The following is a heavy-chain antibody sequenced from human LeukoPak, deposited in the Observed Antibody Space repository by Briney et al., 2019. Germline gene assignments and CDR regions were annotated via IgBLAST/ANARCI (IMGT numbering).Heavy chain of an antibody. D-gene: IGHD3-9*01. V-gene: IGHV4-39*07. Sequence: PSETLSLTCTVSGGSISSSSYYWGWIRQPPGKGLEWIGSIYYSGSTYYNPSLKSRVTISVDTSKNQFSLKLSSVTAADTAVYYCAAGGLRYFDWLLLGYFDYWGQGTLVTVSS. J-gene: IGHJ4*02. CDR1: GGSISSSSYY. CDR2: IYYSGST. CDR3: AAGGLRYFDWLLLGYFDY.